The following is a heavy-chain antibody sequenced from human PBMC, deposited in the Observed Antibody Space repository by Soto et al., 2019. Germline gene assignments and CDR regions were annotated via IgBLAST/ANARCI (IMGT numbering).Heavy chain of an antibody. CDR3: SRDMWC. J-gene: IGHJ4*02. Sequence: EVQLVESGGGLVQPGGSLTLSCAASGFIVSTKHMSWVRQTPGKGLEWLSGIYSGGSTYYADSVKGRFSISRDNSKNTVHLQMNGMRAEDTAVYYCSRDMWCWGQGTLVTVSS. CDR2: IYSGGST. V-gene: IGHV3-66*01. D-gene: IGHD2-21*01. CDR1: GFIVSTKH.